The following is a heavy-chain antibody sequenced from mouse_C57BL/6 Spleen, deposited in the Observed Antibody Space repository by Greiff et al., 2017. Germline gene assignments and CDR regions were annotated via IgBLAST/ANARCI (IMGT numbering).Heavy chain of an antibody. CDR2: INPSSGYT. V-gene: IGHV1-7*01. Sequence: QVQLKQSGAELAKPGASVKLSCKASGYTFTSYWMHWVKQRPGQGLEWIGYINPSSGYTKYNQKFKDKATLTADKSSSTAYMQLSSLTYEDSAVYYCARSTITTVVESYYAMDYWGQGTSVTVSS. J-gene: IGHJ4*01. CDR1: GYTFTSYW. D-gene: IGHD1-1*01. CDR3: ARSTITTVVESYYAMDY.